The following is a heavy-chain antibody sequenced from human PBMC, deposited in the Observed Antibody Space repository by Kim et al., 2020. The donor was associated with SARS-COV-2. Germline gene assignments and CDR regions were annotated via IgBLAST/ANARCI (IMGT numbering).Heavy chain of an antibody. CDR1: GFTFSSYW. Sequence: GGSLRLSCAASGFTFSSYWMHWVRQAPGKGLVWVSRINSDGSSTSYADSVKGRFTISRDNAKNTLYLQMNSLRAEDTAVYYCASVHYYDSSGYLNWFDPWGQGTLVTVSS. CDR2: INSDGSST. V-gene: IGHV3-74*01. D-gene: IGHD3-22*01. CDR3: ASVHYYDSSGYLNWFDP. J-gene: IGHJ5*02.